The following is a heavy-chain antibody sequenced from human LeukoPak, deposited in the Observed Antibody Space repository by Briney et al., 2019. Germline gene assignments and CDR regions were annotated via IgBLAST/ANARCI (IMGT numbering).Heavy chain of an antibody. J-gene: IGHJ3*02. Sequence: PGGSLRLSCAASGFTFSSYAMSWVRQAPGKGLEWVSAISGSGGSTYYADSVKGRFTISRDNSKNTPYLQMNSLRAEDTAVYYCAKAVLFAGLAFDIWGQGTMVTVSS. D-gene: IGHD3-10*01. CDR2: ISGSGGST. V-gene: IGHV3-23*01. CDR1: GFTFSSYA. CDR3: AKAVLFAGLAFDI.